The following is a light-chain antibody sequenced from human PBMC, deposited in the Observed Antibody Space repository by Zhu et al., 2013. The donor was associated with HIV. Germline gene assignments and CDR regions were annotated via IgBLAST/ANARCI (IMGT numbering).Light chain of an antibody. CDR3: QQRSNWPRGVT. Sequence: EIVMTQSPATLSVSPGERATLSCRASQSVSSNLAWYQQKPGQAPRLLIYDASNRATGIPARSSGSGSGTDFTLTISSLEPEDFAVYYCQQRSNWPRGVTFGPGTKVDIK. V-gene: IGKV3-11*01. CDR1: QSVSSN. CDR2: DAS. J-gene: IGKJ3*01.